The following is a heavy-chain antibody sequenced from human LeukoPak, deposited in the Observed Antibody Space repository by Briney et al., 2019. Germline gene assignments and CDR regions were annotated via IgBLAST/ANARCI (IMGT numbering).Heavy chain of an antibody. Sequence: PGGSLRLSCAASGFTFSSYEMNWVRQAPGKGLEWVSYISGSSTYYADSVKDRFTISRDNAKNSLYLQMNSLRAEDTAVYYCARCPRSSDAFDIWGQGTMVTVSS. CDR2: ISGSST. CDR3: ARCPRSSDAFDI. CDR1: GFTFSSYE. J-gene: IGHJ3*02. V-gene: IGHV3-48*03.